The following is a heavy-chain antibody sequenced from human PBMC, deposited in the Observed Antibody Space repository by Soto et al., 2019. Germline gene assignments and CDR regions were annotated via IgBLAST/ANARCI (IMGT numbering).Heavy chain of an antibody. CDR3: ARDRRDYYGDYDDY. Sequence: EVQLVESGGGLVQPGGSLRLSCAASGFTFSSYSMNWVRQAPGKGLEWVSYISSSSSTIYYADSVKGRFTISRDNAKNSLYLQMNSLRAEDTAVYYCARDRRDYYGDYDDYWGQGTLVTVSS. CDR2: ISSSSSTI. J-gene: IGHJ4*02. V-gene: IGHV3-48*01. CDR1: GFTFSSYS. D-gene: IGHD4-17*01.